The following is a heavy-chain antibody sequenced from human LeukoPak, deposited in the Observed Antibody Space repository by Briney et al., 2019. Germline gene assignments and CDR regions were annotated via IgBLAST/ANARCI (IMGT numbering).Heavy chain of an antibody. D-gene: IGHD1-1*01. CDR3: AGTSSILTEFDY. Sequence: GASVKVSCKASGYTFTSYAMHWVRQAPGQRLEWMGWINAGNGNTKYSQKFQGRVTITRDTSAGTAYMELSSLRSEDTAVYYCAGTSSILTEFDYWGQGTLVTVSS. CDR2: INAGNGNT. V-gene: IGHV1-3*01. J-gene: IGHJ4*02. CDR1: GYTFTSYA.